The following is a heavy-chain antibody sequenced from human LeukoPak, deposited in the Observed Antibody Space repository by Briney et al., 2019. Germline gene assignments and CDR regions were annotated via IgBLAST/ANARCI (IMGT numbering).Heavy chain of an antibody. D-gene: IGHD3-3*01. J-gene: IGHJ4*02. CDR2: IYYSETT. CDR1: GGSISNSSYF. Sequence: SETLSLTCSVSGGSISNSSYFWGWLRQSPGKGLEWIGSIYYSETTYYNPSLKSRVTISVITSRNQLSLRLTSVTAADTAVYFCVTGVNFCPTSHCRGDYFGSWGQGSPVSVSS. V-gene: IGHV4-39*01. CDR3: VTGVNFCPTSHCRGDYFGS.